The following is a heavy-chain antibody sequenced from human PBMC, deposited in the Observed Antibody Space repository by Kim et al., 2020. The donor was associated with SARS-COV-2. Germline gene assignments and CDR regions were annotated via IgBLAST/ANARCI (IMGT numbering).Heavy chain of an antibody. J-gene: IGHJ4*02. V-gene: IGHV4-4*07. D-gene: IGHD3-10*01. CDR3: AREGVDYYGSGSYLDR. Sequence: SLKSRVGMAVDTSKNQFSLKLSSVTAADTAVYYCAREGVDYYGSGSYLDRWGQGALVTVSS.